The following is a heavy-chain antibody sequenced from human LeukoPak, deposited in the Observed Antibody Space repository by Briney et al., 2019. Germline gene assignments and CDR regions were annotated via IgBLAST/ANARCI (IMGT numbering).Heavy chain of an antibody. V-gene: IGHV3-74*01. CDR3: ARSGRGGAFDI. D-gene: IGHD1-26*01. Sequence: GGSPRLSCAVSGFTLSSNWMHWVRQGPGKGLGWVSRIYSDGSRTNYADSVKGRFTISGDNAKNTLYLQMNSLRAEDTAVYYYARSGRGGAFDIWGQGTMVTVSS. CDR1: GFTLSSNW. CDR2: IYSDGSRT. J-gene: IGHJ3*02.